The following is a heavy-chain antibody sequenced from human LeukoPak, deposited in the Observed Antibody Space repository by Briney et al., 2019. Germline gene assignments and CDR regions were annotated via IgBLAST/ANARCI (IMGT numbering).Heavy chain of an antibody. CDR2: VHSSGRT. D-gene: IGHD2-2*01. CDR1: GGSINSETYY. CDR3: ARHPARREWFDT. Sequence: SETLSLTCIVSGGSINSETYYWDWIRQPPGKGLEWMGNVHSSGRTYYIPSLESRVTMSVDTSKNQFSLKLSSVTAADTAIYYCARHPARREWFDTWAQGILVTLSS. J-gene: IGHJ5*02. V-gene: IGHV4-39*01.